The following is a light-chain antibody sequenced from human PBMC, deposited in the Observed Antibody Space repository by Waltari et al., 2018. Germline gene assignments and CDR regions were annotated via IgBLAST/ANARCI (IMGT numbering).Light chain of an antibody. CDR2: DAT. CDR1: QSIGTT. Sequence: VMTQSPATLSVSPGEAATLSCRASQSIGTTFAWYQQKPGQAPRRLIYDATTRATGIPARFSGSGSGTEFTLTIYDLQSEDLAVYYCQEYNYWPRPSFGGGTQVELE. V-gene: IGKV3-15*01. J-gene: IGKJ4*01. CDR3: QEYNYWPRPS.